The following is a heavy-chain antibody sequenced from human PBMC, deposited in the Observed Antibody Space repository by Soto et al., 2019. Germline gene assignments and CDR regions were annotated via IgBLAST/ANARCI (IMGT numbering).Heavy chain of an antibody. CDR3: AREEINSSGYSRYFQH. Sequence: ASVKVSCKASGYTFTHYHVYWVRQAPGRGLEWLGMINPSGGSTTYAQNLQGRVTMTRDTSTNTVYMELSSLRSEDTAVYYCAREEINSSGYSRYFQHWGKGTLVNVPA. J-gene: IGHJ1*01. V-gene: IGHV1-46*01. CDR2: INPSGGST. CDR1: GYTFTHYH. D-gene: IGHD3-22*01.